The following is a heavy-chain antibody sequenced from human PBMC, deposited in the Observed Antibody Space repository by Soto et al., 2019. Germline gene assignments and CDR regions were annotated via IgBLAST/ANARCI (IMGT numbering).Heavy chain of an antibody. V-gene: IGHV3-15*01. J-gene: IGHJ4*02. CDR3: TTLGYCSATSCYSVLDS. D-gene: IGHD2-2*01. Sequence: GGSLRLSCAVSGFTFSNAWMTWVRQAPGKGLEWVGRIRSKTDGGTADFAAPVKGRFTISRDDSKNTLYLEMNSLKIEDTAVYHCTTLGYCSATSCYSVLDSWGQGTLVTAPQ. CDR2: IRSKTDGGTA. CDR1: GFTFSNAW.